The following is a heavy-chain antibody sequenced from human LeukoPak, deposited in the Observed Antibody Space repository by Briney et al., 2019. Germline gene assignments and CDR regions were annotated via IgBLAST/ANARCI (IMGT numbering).Heavy chain of an antibody. CDR1: GLTFSTYG. CDR3: ARAVGPFDF. V-gene: IGHV3-33*01. CDR2: IWYDGSIK. Sequence: PGRSLRLSCAASGLTFSTYGMHWVRQAPGKGLEWVAVIWYDGSIKYYGDSVKGRFTISRDNSKNTLYLQMNSLRAEDTAMYYCARAVGPFDFWGPGTLVIVSS. J-gene: IGHJ3*01.